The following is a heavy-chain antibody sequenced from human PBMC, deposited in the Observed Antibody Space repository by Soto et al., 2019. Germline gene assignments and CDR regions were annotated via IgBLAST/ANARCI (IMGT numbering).Heavy chain of an antibody. CDR1: GFTFSSYA. Sequence: QVQLLESGGGVVQPGRSLRLSCAASGFTFSSYAMHWVRQAPGKGLEWVAVISYDGSNKYYADSVKGRFTISRDNSKNKLYVQMTSLRAEDPAVYYCARDLSIVGQTPPPLGYWGQGTLVTRSS. V-gene: IGHV3-30-3*01. CDR2: ISYDGSNK. D-gene: IGHD1-26*01. CDR3: ARDLSIVGQTPPPLGY. J-gene: IGHJ4*02.